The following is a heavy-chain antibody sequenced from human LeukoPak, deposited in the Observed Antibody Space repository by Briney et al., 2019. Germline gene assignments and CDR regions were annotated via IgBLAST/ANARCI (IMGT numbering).Heavy chain of an antibody. Sequence: GGSLRLSCAASGFTFSNYSMNWVRQAPGKGLEWVSYISYSSSIIYYADSVKGRFTISRDNAKNSLYLQMNSLRADDTGVYYCARNMYTSGWYRLGYWGQGTLVTVSS. CDR2: ISYSSSII. J-gene: IGHJ4*02. CDR3: ARNMYTSGWYRLGY. CDR1: GFTFSNYS. D-gene: IGHD6-19*01. V-gene: IGHV3-48*01.